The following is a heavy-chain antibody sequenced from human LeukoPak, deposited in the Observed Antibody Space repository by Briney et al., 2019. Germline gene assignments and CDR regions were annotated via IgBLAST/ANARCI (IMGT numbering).Heavy chain of an antibody. CDR1: GYSFTSYH. J-gene: IGHJ4*02. V-gene: IGHV1-46*01. CDR3: AREDPPTYNFDF. Sequence: ASVKVSCKTSGYSFTSYHMHWLRQAPGQGLEWVGILKSSGDTTVYAQKFQGRVTVTRDTSTSTVYMELSSLSSEDTAVYYCAREDPPTYNFDFWGPGTLVTVSS. D-gene: IGHD1-1*01. CDR2: LKSSGDTT.